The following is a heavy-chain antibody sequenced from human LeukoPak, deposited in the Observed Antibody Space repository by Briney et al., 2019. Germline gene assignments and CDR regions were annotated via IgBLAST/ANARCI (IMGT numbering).Heavy chain of an antibody. CDR1: GGSFSGYY. J-gene: IGHJ4*02. V-gene: IGHV4-34*01. CDR2: INHSGST. Sequence: SETLSLTCAVYGGSFSGYYWSWIRQPPGKGLEWIGEINHSGSTNYNPSLKSRVTISVDTSKNQFSLKLSSVTAADTAAYYCARFGGDSSGYSDDVDWGQGTLVTVSS. D-gene: IGHD3-22*01. CDR3: ARFGGDSSGYSDDVD.